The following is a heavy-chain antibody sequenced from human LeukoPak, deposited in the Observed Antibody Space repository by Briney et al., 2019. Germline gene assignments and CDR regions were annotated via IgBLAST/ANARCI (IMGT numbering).Heavy chain of an antibody. J-gene: IGHJ3*02. CDR1: GYTFTSYG. D-gene: IGHD6-13*01. CDR3: ARDLVPIAAAGTPGGGAFDI. Sequence: ASVKVSCKASGYTFTSYGISWVRQAPGQGLEWMGWISAYNGNTNYAQKLQGRVTMTTDTSTSTAYMELRSLRSDDTAVYYCARDLVPIAAAGTPGGGAFDIWGQGTTVTVSS. CDR2: ISAYNGNT. V-gene: IGHV1-18*01.